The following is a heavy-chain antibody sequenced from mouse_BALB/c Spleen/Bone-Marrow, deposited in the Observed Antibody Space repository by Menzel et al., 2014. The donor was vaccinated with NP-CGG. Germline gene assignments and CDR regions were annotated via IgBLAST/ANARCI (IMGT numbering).Heavy chain of an antibody. Sequence: VQRVESGAELARPGVSVKMSCKASGYTFTSYTIHWVKQRPGQGLEWIGYINPSSDYTNYNQKFKDKATLTADKSSSTAYTQLSSLTSEDSAVYYCAREGLRAWFVYWGQGTLVTVSA. D-gene: IGHD2-4*01. CDR1: GYTFTSYT. J-gene: IGHJ3*01. CDR3: AREGLRAWFVY. CDR2: INPSSDYT. V-gene: IGHV1-4*01.